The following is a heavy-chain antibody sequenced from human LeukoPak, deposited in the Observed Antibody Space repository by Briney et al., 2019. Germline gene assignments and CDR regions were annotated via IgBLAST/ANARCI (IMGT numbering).Heavy chain of an antibody. CDR1: GFTFSSYE. V-gene: IGHV3-48*03. CDR3: ARDLMGWDLHYFDY. D-gene: IGHD1-26*01. J-gene: IGHJ4*02. CDR2: ISSSGSTI. Sequence: GGSLRLSCAASGFTFSSYEMNWVRQAPGKALEWCSYISSSGSTIYYADSVKGRFTISRDNAKNSLYLQMHSLRAEDTAVYYCARDLMGWDLHYFDYWGQGTLVTVSS.